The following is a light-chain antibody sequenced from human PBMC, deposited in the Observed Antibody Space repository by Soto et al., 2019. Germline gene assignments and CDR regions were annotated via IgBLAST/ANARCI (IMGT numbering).Light chain of an antibody. CDR2: DSD. CDR1: TSNIGNNY. CDR3: GTWDSSLSTVV. V-gene: IGLV1-51*01. Sequence: QPVLTQPPSVSAAPGQKVTISCSGSTSNIGNNYVSWYQQLPGTAPKLLIYDSDKRPSGIPDRFSASKSGTSATLGITGLQTGDEADYYCGTWDSSLSTVVFGGGTKLTVL. J-gene: IGLJ2*01.